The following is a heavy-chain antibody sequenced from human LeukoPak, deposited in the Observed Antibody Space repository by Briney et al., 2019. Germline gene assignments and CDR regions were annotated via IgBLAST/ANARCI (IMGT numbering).Heavy chain of an antibody. J-gene: IGHJ4*02. Sequence: ASVTVSCKASGYTVTINHIHWVRQAPGQGLEWMGVINPSGDSTTYAQNFQGRVTMTRDTSTSTVYMELRSLRSEDTAIYYCAKLATSDTGETYWGQGTLVTVSS. D-gene: IGHD3-16*01. CDR3: AKLATSDTGETY. V-gene: IGHV1-46*01. CDR1: GYTVTINH. CDR2: INPSGDST.